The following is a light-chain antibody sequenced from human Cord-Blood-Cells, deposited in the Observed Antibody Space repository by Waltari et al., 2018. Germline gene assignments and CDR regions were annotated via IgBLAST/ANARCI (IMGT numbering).Light chain of an antibody. CDR3: QQYGSSPGT. J-gene: IGKJ1*01. CDR1: QSVSSSY. CDR2: GAS. Sequence: EIVLTHSPGTLSLSPGDSATLSCRASQSVSSSYLAWYQQKPGQAPRLLIYGASSRATGIPDRFSGSGSGTDFTLNISRLEPEDFAVYYCQQYGSSPGTFGQGTKVEIK. V-gene: IGKV3-20*01.